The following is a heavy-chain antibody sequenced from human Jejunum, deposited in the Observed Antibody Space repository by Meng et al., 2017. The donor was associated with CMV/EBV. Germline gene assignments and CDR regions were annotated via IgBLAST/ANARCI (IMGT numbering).Heavy chain of an antibody. CDR2: MFYTGRT. J-gene: IGHJ3*02. D-gene: IGHD3-10*01. V-gene: IGHV4-59*01. CDR3: ARRKITSYAFDI. Sequence: IVSGCSISNYSWSWLRQPPGRGMESIGYMFYTGRTYYNPSLKSRVTMSVDTSKNEFSLKLSSVTAADTAIYYCARRKITSYAFDIWGRGTMVTVSS. CDR1: GCSISNYS.